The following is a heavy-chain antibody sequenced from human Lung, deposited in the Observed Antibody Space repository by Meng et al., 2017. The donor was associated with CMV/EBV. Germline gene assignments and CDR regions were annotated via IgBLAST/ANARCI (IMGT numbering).Heavy chain of an antibody. CDR3: ARGGRTRLRYFDWLFLFDY. CDR2: IKQDGSEK. J-gene: IGHJ4*02. CDR1: GFTFSSYW. Sequence: GGSXRLXCAASGFTFSSYWMSWVRQAPGKGLEWVANIKQDGSEKYYVDSVKGRFTISRDNAKNSLYLQMNSLRDEDTAVYYCARGGRTRLRYFDWLFLFDYXGQGXLVTVSS. D-gene: IGHD3-9*01. V-gene: IGHV3-7*04.